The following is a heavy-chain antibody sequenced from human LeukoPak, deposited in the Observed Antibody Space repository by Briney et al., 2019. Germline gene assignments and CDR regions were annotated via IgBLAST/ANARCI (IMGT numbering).Heavy chain of an antibody. CDR3: ARSRGGYGDYGSWFDP. J-gene: IGHJ5*02. V-gene: IGHV4-59*01. CDR1: GGSLSSYY. Sequence: SETLSLTCTLSGGSLSSYYWNWIRQPPGKGLEWIGSIHDSATTNYHPSLKSRVTISLDTSKNQFSLKLTSVTAADTAVYYCARSRGGYGDYGSWFDPWGQGTLVTVSS. CDR2: IHDSATT. D-gene: IGHD4-17*01.